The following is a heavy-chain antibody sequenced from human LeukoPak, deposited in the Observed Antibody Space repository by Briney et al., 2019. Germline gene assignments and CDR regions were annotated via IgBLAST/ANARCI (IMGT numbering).Heavy chain of an antibody. D-gene: IGHD3-10*01. CDR3: ARGLGSGSYPFDH. J-gene: IGHJ4*02. CDR2: VSSYNGNT. Sequence: ASVKVSCKTSGYTFTDYGVTWVRQAPGQGLEWMGWVSSYNGNTKYAQKVQGRVTMTTDTSTSTAYLELRSLRSDDTAVYYCARGLGSGSYPFDHWGQGTLVTVSS. V-gene: IGHV1-18*01. CDR1: GYTFTDYG.